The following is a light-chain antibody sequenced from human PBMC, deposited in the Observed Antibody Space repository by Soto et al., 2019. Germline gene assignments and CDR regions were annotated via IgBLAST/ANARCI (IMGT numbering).Light chain of an antibody. CDR2: GAS. V-gene: IGKV3-15*01. Sequence: EIVMTQSPATLSVSPGERATLSCRASQSVSSNLAWYQQKPGQAPRLIIYGASTRATGIPARFSGSGSGTDVTLTISSLQSEDFVVYYCQQYNNWPPYTFGQGTKLEIK. CDR1: QSVSSN. J-gene: IGKJ2*01. CDR3: QQYNNWPPYT.